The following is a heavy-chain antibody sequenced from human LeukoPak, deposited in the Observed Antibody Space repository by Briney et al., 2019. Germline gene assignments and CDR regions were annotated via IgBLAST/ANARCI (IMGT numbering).Heavy chain of an antibody. CDR2: VYHSGTT. CDR3: TRELAGTTVED. V-gene: IGHV4-38-2*02. J-gene: IGHJ4*02. CDR1: GYSISSGYY. D-gene: IGHD1-1*01. Sequence: SETLSLTCTVSGYSISSGYYWGWIRQPPGKGLEWIESVYHSGTTYHNPSLKSRVTMSVDTSKNQFSLTLTSVTAADTALYYCTRELAGTTVEDWGQGTLVTVSS.